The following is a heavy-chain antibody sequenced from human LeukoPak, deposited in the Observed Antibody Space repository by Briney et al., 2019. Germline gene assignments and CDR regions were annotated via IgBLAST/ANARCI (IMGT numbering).Heavy chain of an antibody. V-gene: IGHV1-46*01. Sequence: ASVKVSCKASGGTFTSYYMHWVRQAPGQGLEWMGIINPSGGSTSYAQKFQGRVTMTRDTSTSTVYMELSSLRSEDTAVYYCAREFGYSSGLYGPVAVDYWGQGTLVTVSS. D-gene: IGHD6-19*01. J-gene: IGHJ4*02. CDR2: INPSGGST. CDR1: GGTFTSYY. CDR3: AREFGYSSGLYGPVAVDY.